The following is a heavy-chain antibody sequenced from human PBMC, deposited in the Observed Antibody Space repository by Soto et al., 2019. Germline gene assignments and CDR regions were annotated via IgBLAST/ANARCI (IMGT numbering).Heavy chain of an antibody. J-gene: IGHJ5*02. CDR1: GFTFSSYW. V-gene: IGHV3-23*01. CDR2: ISGSGGST. Sequence: GGSLRLSCAASGFTFSSYWMSWVRQAPGKGLEWVSAISGSGGSTYYADSVKGRFTISRDNSKNTLYLQMNSLRAEDPAVYYCAKDRKTLRFLEWITPCLFDPWGQGTLVTVSS. D-gene: IGHD3-3*01. CDR3: AKDRKTLRFLEWITPCLFDP.